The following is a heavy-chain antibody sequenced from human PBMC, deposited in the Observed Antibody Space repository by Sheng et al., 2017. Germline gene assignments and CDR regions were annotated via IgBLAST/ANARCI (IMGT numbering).Heavy chain of an antibody. CDR2: IDGGATTI. D-gene: IGHD3-9*01. CDR3: VKDQFDPRDS. J-gene: IGHJ5*01. Sequence: DAQVVESGGGLVQPGGSLRLSCVVSGFTFRTDWMHWVRQAPGKGLDWVSRIDGGATTINYAASVRGRFTISRDNAENTLFLQMDSLRVEDTAVYYCVKDQFDPRDSWGQGTLVTVSS. V-gene: IGHV3-74*01. CDR1: GFTFRTDW.